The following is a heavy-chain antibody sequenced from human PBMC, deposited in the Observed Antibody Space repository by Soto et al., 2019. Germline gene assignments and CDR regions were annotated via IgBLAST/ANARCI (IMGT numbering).Heavy chain of an antibody. V-gene: IGHV4-30-4*01. Sequence: QVQLQESGPGLVKPSQTLSLTCTVSGGSISSGDYYWSWIRQPPGKGLEWIGYIYYSGSTYYNPSLQSRVTISVDTSKTQVSLKLSSVPAADTAVYYWARDVGGNSRYNWFDPWGQGTLVTVSS. CDR1: GGSISSGDYY. D-gene: IGHD2-21*02. CDR3: ARDVGGNSRYNWFDP. J-gene: IGHJ5*02. CDR2: IYYSGST.